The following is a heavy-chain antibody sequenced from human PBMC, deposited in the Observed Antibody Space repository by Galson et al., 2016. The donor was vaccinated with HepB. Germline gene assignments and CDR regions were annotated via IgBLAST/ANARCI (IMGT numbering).Heavy chain of an antibody. CDR1: GGTFSRFA. CDR3: ARSFWGKYETGYYHYALDV. CDR2: MIPMLATA. Sequence: SVKVSCKASGGTFSRFAISWVRQAPGQGLEWMGGMIPMLATAHYAQRFQGRVTVSADESTSTAYMELSCLRSDDTAVYYCARSFWGKYETGYYHYALDVWGQGTTVTVSS. V-gene: IGHV1-69*13. D-gene: IGHD3-16*01. J-gene: IGHJ6*02.